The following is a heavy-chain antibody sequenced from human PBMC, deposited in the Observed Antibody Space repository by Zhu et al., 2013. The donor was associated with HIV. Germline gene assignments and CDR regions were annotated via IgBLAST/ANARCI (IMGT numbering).Heavy chain of an antibody. CDR1: GYIFTSHY. CDR2: INPSGGST. J-gene: IGHJ6*02. CDR3: ARNYDILTGWFGMGDMDV. Sequence: QVQLVQSGAEVKKPGASVKVSCKASGYIFTSHYIHWVRQAPGQGLEWMGIINPSGGSTSYPQKFQGRVTMTRDTSTSTVYMELSSLRSDDTAVYYCARNYDILTGWFGMGDMDVWGQGTTVTVSS. V-gene: IGHV1-46*01. D-gene: IGHD3-9*01.